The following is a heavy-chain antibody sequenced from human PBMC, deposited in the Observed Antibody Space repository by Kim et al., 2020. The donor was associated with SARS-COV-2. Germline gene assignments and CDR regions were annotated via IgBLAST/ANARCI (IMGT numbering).Heavy chain of an antibody. V-gene: IGHV3-9*01. Sequence: GGSLRLSCAASGFTFDDYALHWVRQAPGKGLEWVSGISWNSGSIGYADSVKGRFTISRDNAKNSLYLQMNSLRAEDTALYYCAKDFPGPDSSYYDSSGYFGGRDAFDIWGQGTMVTVSS. CDR2: ISWNSGSI. D-gene: IGHD3-22*01. CDR1: GFTFDDYA. J-gene: IGHJ3*02. CDR3: AKDFPGPDSSYYDSSGYFGGRDAFDI.